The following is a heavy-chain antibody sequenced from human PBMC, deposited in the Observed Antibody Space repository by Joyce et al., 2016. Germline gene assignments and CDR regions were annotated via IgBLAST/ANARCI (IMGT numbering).Heavy chain of an antibody. V-gene: IGHV3-48*01. CDR2: ISRSSRTI. CDR1: GFIFSNYT. J-gene: IGHJ6*02. Sequence: EVQLVESGGGLVQPGGSLRLSCAASGFIFSNYTMKWVRQAAGKGLELVSQISRSSRTIYYADSVKGRFTISRDKAKNSLYLQMNSLRAEDTAVYYCARKKYYGSGSYYKYYYYAMDVWGQGTTVTVSS. CDR3: ARKKYYGSGSYYKYYYYAMDV. D-gene: IGHD3-10*01.